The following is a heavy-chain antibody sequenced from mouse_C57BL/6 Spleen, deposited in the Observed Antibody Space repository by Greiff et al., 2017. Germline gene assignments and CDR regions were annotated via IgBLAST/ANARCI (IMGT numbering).Heavy chain of an antibody. CDR1: GYAFSSSW. CDR2: VYPGDGDT. D-gene: IGHD2-5*01. CDR3: ARSDYSNCYFDY. Sequence: VQLQQSGPELVKPGASVKISCKASGYAFSSSWMNWVKQRPGKGLEWIGRVYPGDGDTNYTGKFKGKATLTADKSSSTAYMQLSRLTSEDSAVYFCARSDYSNCYFDYWGQGTTLTVSS. J-gene: IGHJ2*01. V-gene: IGHV1-82*01.